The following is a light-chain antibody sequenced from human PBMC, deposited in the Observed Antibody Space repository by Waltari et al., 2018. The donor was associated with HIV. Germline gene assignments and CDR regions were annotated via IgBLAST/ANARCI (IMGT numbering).Light chain of an antibody. V-gene: IGLV2-14*03. J-gene: IGLJ3*02. CDR1: SSDGGGYNY. Sequence: QSALTQPASVSGSPGQSITISCTRTSSDGGGYNYVSWYQRQPGKAPKLMIYDVNNRPSGVSNRFSGSKSGNTASLTISGLQAEDEADYYCSSYTSSSTRVFGGGTKVTVL. CDR3: SSYTSSSTRV. CDR2: DVN.